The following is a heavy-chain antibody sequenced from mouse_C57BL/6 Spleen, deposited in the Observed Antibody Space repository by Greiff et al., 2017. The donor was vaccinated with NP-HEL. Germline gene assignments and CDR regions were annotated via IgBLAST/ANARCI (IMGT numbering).Heavy chain of an antibody. CDR2: ISSGSSTI. D-gene: IGHD2-5*01. J-gene: IGHJ4*01. V-gene: IGHV5-17*01. Sequence: EVKLMESGGGLVKPGGSLKLSCAASGFTFSDYGMHWVRQAPEKGLEWVAYISSGSSTIYYADTVKGRFTISRDNAKNTLFLQMTSLRSEDTAMYYCARPSNYYFYAMDYWGQGTSVTVSS. CDR1: GFTFSDYG. CDR3: ARPSNYYFYAMDY.